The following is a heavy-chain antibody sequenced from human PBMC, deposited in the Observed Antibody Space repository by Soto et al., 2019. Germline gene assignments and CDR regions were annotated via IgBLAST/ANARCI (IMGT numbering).Heavy chain of an antibody. CDR1: GLTFSNYG. Sequence: EVQLVESGGGLVQPGGSLRFSCAGPGLTFSNYGMPWVRQAPGKGLEWVSRIDHDGPTDYADSVRGRFTISRDNAENTLYLQMNSLRPEDTAVYYCVRDSHGDYWGQGTLVTVSS. CDR2: IDHDGPT. CDR3: VRDSHGDY. V-gene: IGHV3-74*01. J-gene: IGHJ4*02.